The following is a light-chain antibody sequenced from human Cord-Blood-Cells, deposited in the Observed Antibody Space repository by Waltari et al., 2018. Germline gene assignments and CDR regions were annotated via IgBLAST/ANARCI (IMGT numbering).Light chain of an antibody. CDR2: EVS. J-gene: IGLJ1*01. CDR3: CSYAGSSTYV. Sequence: QSALTQPASVSGSPGQSITISCTGTSSDVGSYNLVSWYQQHPGKAPKLIIYEVSKRPSGVSNRFSGSKSGTTASLTISGLQAEDEAYYYCCSYAGSSTYVFGTGTKVTVL. CDR1: SSDVGSYNL. V-gene: IGLV2-23*02.